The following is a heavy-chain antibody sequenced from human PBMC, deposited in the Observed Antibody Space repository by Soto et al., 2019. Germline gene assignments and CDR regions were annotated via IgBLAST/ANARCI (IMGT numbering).Heavy chain of an antibody. CDR2: IWYDGSEK. Sequence: QVQLVESGGGVVQPGRSLRLSCAASGLTFSSHGMHWVRQAPGEGLEWVAVIWYDGSEKYYADSVKGRFTISRDNSKSTLYLQMNTLRHDDTAVYYCATWAGEDVDYVDYWGQGTLVTVSS. V-gene: IGHV3-33*01. D-gene: IGHD3-16*01. J-gene: IGHJ4*02. CDR3: ATWAGEDVDYVDY. CDR1: GLTFSSHG.